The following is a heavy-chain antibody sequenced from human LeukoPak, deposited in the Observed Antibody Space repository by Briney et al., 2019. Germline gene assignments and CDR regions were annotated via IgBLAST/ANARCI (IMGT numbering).Heavy chain of an antibody. J-gene: IGHJ5*02. CDR2: IYYSGST. Sequence: PSETLSLTCTVSGGSISSGDYYWSWIRQPPGKGLEWIGYIYYSGSTYYNPSLKSRVTISVDTSKNQSSLKLSSVTAADTAVYYCARGYDFWSGYYPPAGWFDPWGQGTLVTVSS. V-gene: IGHV4-30-4*08. D-gene: IGHD3-3*01. CDR1: GGSISSGDYY. CDR3: ARGYDFWSGYYPPAGWFDP.